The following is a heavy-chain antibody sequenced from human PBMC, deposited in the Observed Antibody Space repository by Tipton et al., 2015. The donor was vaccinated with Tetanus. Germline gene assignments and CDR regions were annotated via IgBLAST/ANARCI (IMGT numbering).Heavy chain of an antibody. CDR2: VYSTATT. CDR1: GGSISSGDYY. V-gene: IGHV4-30-4*01. D-gene: IGHD2-2*01. CDR3: ARVACSSTSCYSHYFDY. Sequence: LRLSCTVSGGSISSGDYYWSWIRRPPGKGPEWIGYVYSTATTYYNPSLKSRVTISVDTSKNQSSLKLTSVTAADTAVYYCARVACSSTSCYSHYFDYWGPGSLVTVSS. J-gene: IGHJ4*02.